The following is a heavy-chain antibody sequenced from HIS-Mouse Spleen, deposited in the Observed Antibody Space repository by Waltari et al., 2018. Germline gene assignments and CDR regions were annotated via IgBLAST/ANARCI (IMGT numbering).Heavy chain of an antibody. J-gene: IGHJ2*01. V-gene: IGHV4-39*07. D-gene: IGHD6-13*01. CDR1: GGSISSSSYY. Sequence: QLQLQESGPGLVKPSETLSLTCTVSGGSISSSSYYWGRFRQPPGKGLEWIGSIYYSGSTYYTPSLKSRVTISVDTSKNQFSLKLSSVTAADTAVYYCAREIPYSSSWYDWYFDLWGRGTLVTVSS. CDR2: IYYSGST. CDR3: AREIPYSSSWYDWYFDL.